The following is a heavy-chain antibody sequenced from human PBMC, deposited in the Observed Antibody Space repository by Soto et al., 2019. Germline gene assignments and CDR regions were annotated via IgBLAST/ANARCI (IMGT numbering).Heavy chain of an antibody. CDR3: ARETLSFGSALDV. CDR1: GFRFDDYN. J-gene: IGHJ6*02. D-gene: IGHD3-3*01. CDR2: ITWNGGNT. Sequence: LRLSCAASGFRFDDYNMHWVRQAPGKGLEWVSLITWNGGNTYYADSVKGRFTISRDGTTQSVFLQMTSLKREDTGLYYCARETLSFGSALDVWGQGTTVTVSS. V-gene: IGHV3-43*01.